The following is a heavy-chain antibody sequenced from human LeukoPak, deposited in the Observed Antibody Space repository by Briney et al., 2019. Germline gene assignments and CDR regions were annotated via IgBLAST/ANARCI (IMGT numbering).Heavy chain of an antibody. J-gene: IGHJ5*02. CDR2: IIPIFGTA. CDR1: GFTFSSYA. V-gene: IGHV1-69*01. CDR3: ARANRWFDP. Sequence: GGSLRLSCAASGFTFSSYAISWVRQAPGQGLEWMGGIIPIFGTANYAQKFQGRVTITADESTSTAYMELSSLRSEDTAVYYCARANRWFDPWGQGTLVTVSS.